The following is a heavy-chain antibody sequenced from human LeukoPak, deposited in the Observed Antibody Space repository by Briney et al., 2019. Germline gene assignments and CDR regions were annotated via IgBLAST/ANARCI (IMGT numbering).Heavy chain of an antibody. CDR3: ARAVAADY. D-gene: IGHD6-19*01. Sequence: SETLSLTCTVSGGSISTHYWSWIRQPPGKGLEWIAYIYYSRTSNYNPSLKSRVTISVDTSKNQFSLNLSSVTAADTAVYYCARAVAADYWGQGTLVTVSS. J-gene: IGHJ4*02. V-gene: IGHV4-59*08. CDR1: GGSISTHY. CDR2: IYYSRTS.